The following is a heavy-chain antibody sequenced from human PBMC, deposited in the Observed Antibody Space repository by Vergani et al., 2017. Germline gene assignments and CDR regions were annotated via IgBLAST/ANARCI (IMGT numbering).Heavy chain of an antibody. Sequence: QVQLVQSGAEVKKPGASVKVSCKASGYTFTSYAMHWVRQAPGQRLEWMGRINAGNGNTKYSQKFQGRVTITRDTSASTAYMELSSLRSEDTAVYYCARYSSSWYLDAFDIWGQGTMVTVSS. J-gene: IGHJ3*02. CDR2: INAGNGNT. V-gene: IGHV1-3*01. CDR3: ARYSSSWYLDAFDI. D-gene: IGHD6-13*01. CDR1: GYTFTSYA.